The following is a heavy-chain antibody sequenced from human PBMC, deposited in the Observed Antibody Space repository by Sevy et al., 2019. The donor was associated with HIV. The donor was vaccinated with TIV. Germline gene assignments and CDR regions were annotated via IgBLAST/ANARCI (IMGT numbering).Heavy chain of an antibody. J-gene: IGHJ4*02. D-gene: IGHD3-22*01. CDR2: INHSGST. CDR3: ARGHRYYDSSGYYGY. Sequence: SETLSLTCAVYGGSFSGYYWSWIRQPPGKGLEWIGEINHSGSTNYNPSLKSRVTISVDTSKNQFSLKLSSVTAADTAVYYCARGHRYYDSSGYYGYWGQRTLVTVSS. V-gene: IGHV4-34*01. CDR1: GGSFSGYY.